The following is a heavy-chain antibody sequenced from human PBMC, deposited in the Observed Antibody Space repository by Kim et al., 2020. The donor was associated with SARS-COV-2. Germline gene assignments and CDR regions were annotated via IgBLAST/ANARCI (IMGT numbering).Heavy chain of an antibody. V-gene: IGHV4-39*01. CDR2: IYYSGST. CDR3: ARLQGLSTYYDILTGSPRALFDY. Sequence: SETLSLTCTVSGGSISSSSYYWGWIRQPPGKGLEWIGSIYYSGSTYYNPSLKSRVTISVDTSKNQFSLKLSSVTAADTAVYYCARLQGLSTYYDILTGSPRALFDYWGQGTLVTVSS. CDR1: GGSISSSSYY. D-gene: IGHD3-9*01. J-gene: IGHJ4*02.